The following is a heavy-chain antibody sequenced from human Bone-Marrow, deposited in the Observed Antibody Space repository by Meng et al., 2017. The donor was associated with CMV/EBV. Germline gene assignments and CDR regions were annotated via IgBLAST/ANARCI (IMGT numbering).Heavy chain of an antibody. CDR3: ARGTNYFGGVDNWFDP. CDR1: GYTFTSYY. CDR2: INPSGGGT. V-gene: IGHV1-46*01. D-gene: IGHD3-10*01. Sequence: ASVKVSCKASGYTFTSYYMHWVRQAPGQGLEWMGIINPSGGGTSYAQKFQGRVTMTRDTSTSTVYMELSSLRSEDTAVYYCARGTNYFGGVDNWFDPWGQGTLVTVSS. J-gene: IGHJ5*02.